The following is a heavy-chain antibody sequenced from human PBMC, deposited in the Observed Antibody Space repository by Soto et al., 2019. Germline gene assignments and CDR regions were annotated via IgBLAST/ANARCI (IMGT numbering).Heavy chain of an antibody. CDR2: IYYSGST. CDR3: ARTLGRLKSITGTTSWFDP. J-gene: IGHJ5*02. CDR1: GGSISSSSYY. V-gene: IGHV4-39*01. D-gene: IGHD1-7*01. Sequence: QLQLQESGPGLVKPSETLSLTCTVSGGSISSSSYYWGWIRQPPGKGLEWIGSIYYSGSTYYNPYLKSRVTISVDTSKNQFSLKLSSVTAADTAVYYCARTLGRLKSITGTTSWFDPWGQGTLVTVSS.